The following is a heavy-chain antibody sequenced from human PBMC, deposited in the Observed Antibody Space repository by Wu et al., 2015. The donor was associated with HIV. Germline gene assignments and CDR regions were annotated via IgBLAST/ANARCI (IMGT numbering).Heavy chain of an antibody. CDR3: ARAPVWGSYRYSN. CDR1: GGSFSGYY. Sequence: QVQLQQWGAGLLKPSETLSLTCAVYGGSFSGYYWSWIRQPPGKGLEWIGEINHSGSTNYNPSLKSRVTISVDTSKNQFSLKLSSVTAADTAVYYCARAPVWGSYRYSNWGQGTLVTVSS. CDR2: INHSGST. V-gene: IGHV4-34*01. J-gene: IGHJ4*02. D-gene: IGHD3-16*02.